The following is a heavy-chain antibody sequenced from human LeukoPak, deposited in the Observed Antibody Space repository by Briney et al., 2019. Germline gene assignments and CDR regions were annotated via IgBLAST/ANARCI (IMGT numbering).Heavy chain of an antibody. CDR3: ARVRDLYRDY. Sequence: GGSLRLSCAASGFTFSSYTMNWVRQAPGKGLEWVSSISSSSSCTFYADSVKGRFTISRDNAKNSLYLQMNSLRAEDTAVYYCARVRDLYRDYWGQGTLVTVSS. CDR2: ISSSSSCT. CDR1: GFTFSSYT. V-gene: IGHV3-21*01. D-gene: IGHD2-2*02. J-gene: IGHJ4*02.